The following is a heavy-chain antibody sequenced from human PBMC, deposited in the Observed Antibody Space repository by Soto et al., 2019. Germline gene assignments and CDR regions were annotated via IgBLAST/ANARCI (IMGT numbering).Heavy chain of an antibody. J-gene: IGHJ4*02. D-gene: IGHD6-19*01. V-gene: IGHV1-24*01. CDR1: GYTLTELS. CDR3: ATDIIWRSGWPF. CDR2: FDPEDGET. Sequence: ASVKVSCKVSGYTLTELSMHWVRQAPGKGLEWMGGFDPEDGETIYAQKFQGRVTMTEDTSTDTAYMELSSLRSEDTAVYYCATDIIWRSGWPFWGLGALVTVSS.